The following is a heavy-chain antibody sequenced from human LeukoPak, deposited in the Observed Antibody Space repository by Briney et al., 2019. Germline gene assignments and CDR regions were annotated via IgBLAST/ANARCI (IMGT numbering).Heavy chain of an antibody. D-gene: IGHD3-9*01. Sequence: GGSLRLSCAASGFSVSSNYMSWVRQAPGKGLECVSTLYIGGSTYYADSVKGRFTISRDNSKNTLYLQMNSLRAEDTAVYYCAPIAIRSGYWGQGTLVTVSS. CDR3: APIAIRSGY. CDR2: LYIGGST. J-gene: IGHJ4*02. V-gene: IGHV3-66*01. CDR1: GFSVSSNY.